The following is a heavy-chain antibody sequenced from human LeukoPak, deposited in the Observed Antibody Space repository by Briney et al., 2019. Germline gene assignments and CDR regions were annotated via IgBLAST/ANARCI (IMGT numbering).Heavy chain of an antibody. Sequence: GGSLRLSCAASGFTFSSYEMNWVRQAPGKGLEWVSYISSSGSTIYYADSVKGRFTISRDNAKNSLYLQMNSLRAEDTAVYYCASNLFGSSWSLCYYYGMDVWGQGTTVTVSS. J-gene: IGHJ6*02. V-gene: IGHV3-48*03. CDR2: ISSSGSTI. D-gene: IGHD6-13*01. CDR3: ASNLFGSSWSLCYYYGMDV. CDR1: GFTFSSYE.